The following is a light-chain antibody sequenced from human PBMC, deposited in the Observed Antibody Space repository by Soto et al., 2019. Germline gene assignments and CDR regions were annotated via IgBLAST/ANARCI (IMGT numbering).Light chain of an antibody. V-gene: IGKV1-17*03. J-gene: IGKJ4*01. CDR1: QGINNY. Sequence: DIQTTQSPAAMSASVGDRVTITCRASQGINNYLVWFQQKPGKVPKRLISAASSLQGGVPSRFSGSGFGTEFTLTISNLQPEDFATYYCLHHNSFPLAFGGGTKV. CDR3: LHHNSFPLA. CDR2: AAS.